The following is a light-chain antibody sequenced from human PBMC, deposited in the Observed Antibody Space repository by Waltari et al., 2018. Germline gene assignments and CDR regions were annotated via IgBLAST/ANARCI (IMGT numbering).Light chain of an antibody. V-gene: IGKV1-9*01. CDR3: QLLNSAQWT. CDR1: QGICDY. Sequence: IQLTQSTSSLSASVGDRVTITCRASQGICDYLAWYQQKPGKAPKLLIYAASTLQSGVPSRFSGSGSVTDFTLTISSLQPEDFATYYCQLLNSAQWTFGQGTKVEIK. J-gene: IGKJ1*01. CDR2: AAS.